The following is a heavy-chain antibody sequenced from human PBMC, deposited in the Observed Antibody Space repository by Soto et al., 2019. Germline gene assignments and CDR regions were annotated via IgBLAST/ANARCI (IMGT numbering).Heavy chain of an antibody. Sequence: ASVKVSCKASGYTFTGYYMHWVRQAPGQGLEWMGWINPNTGGTNYAQKFQGWVTMTRDTSISTAYMDLSRLRSDDTAVYYCARTTDTAGMDVWGQGTTVTVSS. CDR3: ARTTDTAGMDV. CDR1: GYTFTGYY. D-gene: IGHD5-18*01. V-gene: IGHV1-2*04. CDR2: INPNTGGT. J-gene: IGHJ6*02.